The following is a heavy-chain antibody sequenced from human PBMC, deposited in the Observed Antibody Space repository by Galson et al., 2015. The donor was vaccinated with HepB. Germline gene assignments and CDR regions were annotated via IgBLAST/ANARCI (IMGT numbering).Heavy chain of an antibody. V-gene: IGHV3-7*01. CDR3: ARAVGYCSSPGCYANDYYFYAMDV. J-gene: IGHJ6*02. D-gene: IGHD2-2*01. CDR2: IKEDGSDK. Sequence: SLRLSCAASGFTFSRYWMTWVRQAPGKGLEWVANIKEDGSDKHYVDSVKGRFTISRDNAKNSVFLQMHSLRPEDTAVYYCARAVGYCSSPGCYANDYYFYAMDVWGQGTTVTVSS. CDR1: GFTFSRYW.